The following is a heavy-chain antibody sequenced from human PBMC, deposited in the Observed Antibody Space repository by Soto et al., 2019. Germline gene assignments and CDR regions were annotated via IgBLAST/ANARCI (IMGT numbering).Heavy chain of an antibody. CDR1: GGSISSYY. J-gene: IGHJ5*02. CDR3: ARGIAVAGTHFDP. CDR2: IYYSVST. V-gene: IGHV4-59*01. D-gene: IGHD6-19*01. Sequence: SETLSLTCTVSGGSISSYYWSWIRQPPGKGLEWIGYIYYSVSTNYNPSLKSRVTISVDTSKNQFSLKLSSVTAADTAVYYCARGIAVAGTHFDPWGQGTLVTVSS.